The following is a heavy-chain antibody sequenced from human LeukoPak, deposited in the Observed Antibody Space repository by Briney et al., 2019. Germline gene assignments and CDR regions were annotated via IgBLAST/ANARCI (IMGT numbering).Heavy chain of an antibody. Sequence: GASVKVSCKASGYTFTGYYMHWVRQAPGQGLEWMGWINPNSGGTKYAQKFQGRATMTRDTSISTAYMELSRLRSDDTAVYYCAREDSSGWFGTIDYWGQGTLVTVSS. CDR1: GYTFTGYY. CDR3: AREDSSGWFGTIDY. V-gene: IGHV1-2*02. D-gene: IGHD6-19*01. CDR2: INPNSGGT. J-gene: IGHJ4*02.